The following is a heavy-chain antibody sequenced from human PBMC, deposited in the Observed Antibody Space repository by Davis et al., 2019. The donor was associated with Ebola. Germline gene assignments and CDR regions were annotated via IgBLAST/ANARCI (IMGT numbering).Heavy chain of an antibody. V-gene: IGHV6-1*01. J-gene: IGHJ4*02. D-gene: IGHD6-13*01. CDR3: ARDGETSSWHFDY. Sequence: LSLTCAISGDSVSSNSAAWNWIRQSPSRGLEWLGRTYYRSKWYNDYAVSVKSRVTINPDTSKNQFSLQLSSVNPEDTAVYYCARDGETSSWHFDYWGQGTLVTVSS. CDR1: GDSVSSNSAA. CDR2: TYYRSKWYN.